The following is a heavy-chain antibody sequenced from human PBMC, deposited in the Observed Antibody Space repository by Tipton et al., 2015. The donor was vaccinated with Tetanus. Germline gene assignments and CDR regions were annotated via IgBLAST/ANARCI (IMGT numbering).Heavy chain of an antibody. Sequence: TLSLTCSVSGGSVSNSSLYWGWIRQPPGKGLEWIGGIYHTGGSYYLPSFKSRVTLSVDTSKDQFSLRLSSVTAADTAVYYCARHLYGYWFDPWGPGALVTVSS. CDR1: GGSVSNSSLY. V-gene: IGHV4-39*01. CDR2: IYHTGGS. J-gene: IGHJ5*02. CDR3: ARHLYGYWFDP. D-gene: IGHD2/OR15-2a*01.